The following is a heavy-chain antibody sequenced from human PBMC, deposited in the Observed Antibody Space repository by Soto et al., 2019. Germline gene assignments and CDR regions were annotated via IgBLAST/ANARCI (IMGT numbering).Heavy chain of an antibody. Sequence: ASVKVSCKGFGYSFMKYGVNWVRQAPGQGLEWVGWISPYSGYTHSAQKFHGRLTLTTDTAASTAYMELRILRSADTALYYCAREASVLIPAAQQSRFDSWGPGTVVTVSS. CDR2: ISPYSGYT. J-gene: IGHJ4*01. V-gene: IGHV1-18*01. D-gene: IGHD2-2*01. CDR3: AREASVLIPAAQQSRFDS. CDR1: GYSFMKYG.